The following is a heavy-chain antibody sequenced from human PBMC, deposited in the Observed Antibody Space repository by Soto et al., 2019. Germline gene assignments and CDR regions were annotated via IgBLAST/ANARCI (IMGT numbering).Heavy chain of an antibody. CDR1: GFTFSSYS. V-gene: IGHV3-48*04. CDR2: ISSSSSTI. Sequence: GSLRLSCAASGFTFSSYSMNWVRQAPGKGLEWVSYISSSSSTIYYADSVKGRFTISRDNAKNSLYLQMSSLRVEDTAVYYCTRDPRASDYWGQGTLVTVSS. CDR3: TRDPRASDY. D-gene: IGHD5-12*01. J-gene: IGHJ4*02.